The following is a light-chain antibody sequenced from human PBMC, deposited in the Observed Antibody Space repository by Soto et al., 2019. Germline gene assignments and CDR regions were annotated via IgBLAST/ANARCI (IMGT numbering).Light chain of an antibody. J-gene: IGLJ3*02. Sequence: LTQPASVSGSPGQSISISCTGTSSDIGGYNYVSWYQQHPGKAPKLMICDVSNRPSGVSSRFSASKSGNTASLTISGLQAEDEADYYCSSYTSSSTWVFGGGTQLTVL. CDR3: SSYTSSSTWV. CDR1: SSDIGGYNY. V-gene: IGLV2-14*01. CDR2: DVS.